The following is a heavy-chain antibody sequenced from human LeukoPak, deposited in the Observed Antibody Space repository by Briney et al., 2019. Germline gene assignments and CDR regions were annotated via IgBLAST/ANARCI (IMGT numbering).Heavy chain of an antibody. D-gene: IGHD1-1*01. J-gene: IGHJ4*02. V-gene: IGHV3-30*03. CDR3: ATVRLDY. CDR2: ISYDGSNK. CDR1: GFTFSSYG. Sequence: GRSLRLSCAASGFTFSSYGIHWVRQAPGKGLVWVAVISYDGSNKYYADSVKGRFSISRDNSKNTLYLQMNSLRAEDTAVYYCATVRLDYWGQGTLVTVSS.